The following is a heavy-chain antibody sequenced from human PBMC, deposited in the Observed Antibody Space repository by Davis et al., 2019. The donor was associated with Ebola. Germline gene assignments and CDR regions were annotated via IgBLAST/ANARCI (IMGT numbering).Heavy chain of an antibody. CDR2: ISSSSSTI. Sequence: GESLKISCAASGFTFSSYSMNWVRRAPGKGLEWVSYISSSSSTIYYADSVKGRFTISRDNAKNSLYLQMNSLRDEDTAVYYCARWSILGQWGQGTLVTVSS. CDR3: ARWSILGQ. J-gene: IGHJ4*02. CDR1: GFTFSSYS. D-gene: IGHD3-3*01. V-gene: IGHV3-48*02.